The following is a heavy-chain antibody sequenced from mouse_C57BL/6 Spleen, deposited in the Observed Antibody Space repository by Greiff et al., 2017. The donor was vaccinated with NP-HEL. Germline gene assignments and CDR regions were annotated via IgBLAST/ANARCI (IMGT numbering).Heavy chain of an antibody. CDR1: GYAFSSSW. D-gene: IGHD3-2*02. J-gene: IGHJ2*01. CDR3: AREDSSGQYYFDY. V-gene: IGHV1-82*01. CDR2: IYPGDGDT. Sequence: VQLKESGPELVKPGASVKISCKASGYAFSSSWMNWVKQRPGKGLEWIGRIYPGDGDTNYNGKFKGKATLTADKSSSTAYMQLSSLTSEDSAVYFCAREDSSGQYYFDYWGQGTTLTVSS.